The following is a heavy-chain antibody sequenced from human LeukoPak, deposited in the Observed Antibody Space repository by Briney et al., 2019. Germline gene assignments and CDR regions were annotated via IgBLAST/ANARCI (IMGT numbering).Heavy chain of an antibody. CDR3: AKRYCSGGSCYMGFDY. Sequence: GGSLTLSCAASGFTFSSYAMIWLRQAPGKGLEWVSAISGSGGSKYYADSVKGRFTISRDNSKNTLYLQMNSLRAEGTAVYYCAKRYCSGGSCYMGFDYWGQGTLVTVSS. V-gene: IGHV3-23*01. CDR2: ISGSGGSK. D-gene: IGHD2-15*01. J-gene: IGHJ4*02. CDR1: GFTFSSYA.